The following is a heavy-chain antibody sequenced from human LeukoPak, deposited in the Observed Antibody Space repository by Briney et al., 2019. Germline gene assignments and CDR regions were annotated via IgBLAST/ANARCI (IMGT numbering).Heavy chain of an antibody. J-gene: IGHJ4*02. CDR2: IKQDGSKK. CDR1: GLTFSSFA. CDR3: TRVGYIDEGIDY. D-gene: IGHD5-24*01. V-gene: IGHV3-7*04. Sequence: GGSLRLSCVVSGLTFSSFAMSWVRQAPGKGLEWVANIKQDGSKKSYVDSVKGRFTISRDNAKNSLYLQMNSLRAEDTAIYYCTRVGYIDEGIDYWGQGTLVTVSS.